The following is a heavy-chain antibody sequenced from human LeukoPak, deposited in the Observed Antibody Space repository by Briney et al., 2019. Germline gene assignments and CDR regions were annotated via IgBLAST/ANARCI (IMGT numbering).Heavy chain of an antibody. Sequence: GGSLRLSCEVSGFTSSTYTMNWVRQAPGKGLELVSSISSSGLYIYYADSVKGRFTISRDNAKNSLYLQMSSLRAEDTAVYYCAREERDGYNYYWYFDLWGRGTLVTVSS. CDR3: AREERDGYNYYWYFDL. V-gene: IGHV3-21*01. CDR1: GFTSSTYT. D-gene: IGHD5-24*01. J-gene: IGHJ2*01. CDR2: ISSSGLYI.